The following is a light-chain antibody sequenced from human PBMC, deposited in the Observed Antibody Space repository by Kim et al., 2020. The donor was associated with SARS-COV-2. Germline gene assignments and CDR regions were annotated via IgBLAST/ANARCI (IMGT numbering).Light chain of an antibody. CDR1: ISNIGSNY. Sequence: GQMVTISCAGDISNIGSNYVYWYQQFPGMAPKLVIYRNNQRLSGVPERFSGSKSVTSASLAISGLRSDDEGHYYCSTWDDSLRIVIFGGGTQLTVL. J-gene: IGLJ2*01. CDR3: STWDDSLRIVI. CDR2: RNN. V-gene: IGLV1-47*01.